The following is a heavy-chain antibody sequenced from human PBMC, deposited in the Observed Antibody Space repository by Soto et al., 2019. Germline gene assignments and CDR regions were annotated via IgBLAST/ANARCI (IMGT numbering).Heavy chain of an antibody. CDR2: INPNSGGT. Sequence: GASVKVSCKASGYTFTGSYIHWVRQAPGQGLEWMGWINPNSGGTNYAQKFQGWVTMTRDTSISTAYMELSRLRSDDTAVYYCARDGCSGGSCYRYYYYYMNVWGKGTTVTVSS. CDR1: GYTFTGSY. J-gene: IGHJ6*03. CDR3: ARDGCSGGSCYRYYYYYMNV. V-gene: IGHV1-2*04. D-gene: IGHD2-15*01.